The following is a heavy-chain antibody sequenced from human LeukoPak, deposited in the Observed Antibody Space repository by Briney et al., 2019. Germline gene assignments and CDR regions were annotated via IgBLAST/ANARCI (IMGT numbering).Heavy chain of an antibody. CDR1: GYTFTGYY. CDR3: ARDRHYGSGSSYYYYYYYMDV. Sequence: ASVKVSCKASGYTFTGYYMHWVRQAPGQGLEWMGWINPNSGGTNYAQKFQGRVTMTRDTSTSTVYMELSSLRSEDTAVYYCARDRHYGSGSSYYYYYYYMDVWGKGTTVTISS. CDR2: INPNSGGT. V-gene: IGHV1-2*02. J-gene: IGHJ6*03. D-gene: IGHD3-10*01.